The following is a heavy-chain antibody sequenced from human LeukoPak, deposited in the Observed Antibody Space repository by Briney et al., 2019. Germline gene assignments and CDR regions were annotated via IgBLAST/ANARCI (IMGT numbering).Heavy chain of an antibody. Sequence: PGGSLRLSCAASGFPFSSYAMSWVRQAPGKGLEWVSSISASGNYIYYADSVKGRFTISRDNAKNSLYLQLNSLRAEDTAVYYCARSPPAAGPSDYWGQGTLVTVSS. J-gene: IGHJ4*02. V-gene: IGHV3-21*01. CDR2: ISASGNYI. CDR3: ARSPPAAGPSDY. CDR1: GFPFSSYA. D-gene: IGHD6-13*01.